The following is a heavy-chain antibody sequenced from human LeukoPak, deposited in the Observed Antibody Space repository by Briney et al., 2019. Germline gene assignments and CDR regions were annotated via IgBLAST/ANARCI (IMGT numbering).Heavy chain of an antibody. CDR2: ISVYNGNT. CDR1: GYTFISYG. Sequence: ASVKVSCKASGYTFISYGISWVRQAPGQGLEWMGWISVYNGNTNYAQKFQGRVTMTTDTSTSTAYMELYSLRSDDTAVYYCARGATSGWYVGDYWGQGTLVTVSS. D-gene: IGHD6-19*01. V-gene: IGHV1-18*01. J-gene: IGHJ4*02. CDR3: ARGATSGWYVGDY.